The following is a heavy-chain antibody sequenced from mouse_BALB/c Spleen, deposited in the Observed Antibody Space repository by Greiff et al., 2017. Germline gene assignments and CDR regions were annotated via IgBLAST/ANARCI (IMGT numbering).Heavy chain of an antibody. Sequence: EVKLQESGGGLVQPGGSLKLSCAASGFTFSSYTMSWVRQTPEKRLEWVAYISNGGGSTYYPDTVKGRFTISRDNAKNTLYLQMSSLKSEDTAMYYCAGGNYYFDYWGQGTTLTVSS. V-gene: IGHV5-12-2*01. D-gene: IGHD2-1*01. CDR3: AGGNYYFDY. J-gene: IGHJ2*01. CDR2: ISNGGGST. CDR1: GFTFSSYT.